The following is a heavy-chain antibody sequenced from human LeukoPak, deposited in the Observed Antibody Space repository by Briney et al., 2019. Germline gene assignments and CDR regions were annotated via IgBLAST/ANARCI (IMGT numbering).Heavy chain of an antibody. Sequence: GGSLRLSCAASGFTFDDYAMHWVRQAPGKGLEWVSLISWDGCDTYYADSVKERFTICKKKNKNSMYLKMNSMRTEDTALYYCAKGLSTYYDYVCYWGQGALVTVSS. CDR2: ISWDGCDT. J-gene: IGHJ4*02. V-gene: IGHV3-43*02. CDR3: AKGLSTYYDYVCY. CDR1: GFTFDDYA. D-gene: IGHD3-16*01.